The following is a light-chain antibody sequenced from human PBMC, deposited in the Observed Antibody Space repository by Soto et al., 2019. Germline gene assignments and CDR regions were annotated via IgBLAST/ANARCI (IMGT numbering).Light chain of an antibody. J-gene: IGKJ1*01. CDR1: QSIKTW. Sequence: DIQMTQSPSALSASVGDRVTITCRASQSIKTWLAWYQRKPGRAPNLLIYDASSLQSGVPSRFSGSGSATEFTLTISSLQPDDSATYYCQQYESYSWTFGQGTKVDIK. V-gene: IGKV1-5*01. CDR3: QQYESYSWT. CDR2: DAS.